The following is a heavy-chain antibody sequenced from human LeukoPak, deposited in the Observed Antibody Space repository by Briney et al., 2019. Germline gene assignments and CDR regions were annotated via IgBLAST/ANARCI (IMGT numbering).Heavy chain of an antibody. Sequence: GGSLRLSCAASGFTFSSYWMSWVRQAPGKGLEWVANIKQDGSEKYYVDSVKGRFTISRDNAKNSLYLQMNSLRAEDTAVYYCARDGRLTYYDILTGNQGYFAYWGQGTLVTVSS. CDR1: GFTFSSYW. V-gene: IGHV3-7*01. D-gene: IGHD3-9*01. CDR2: IKQDGSEK. CDR3: ARDGRLTYYDILTGNQGYFAY. J-gene: IGHJ4*02.